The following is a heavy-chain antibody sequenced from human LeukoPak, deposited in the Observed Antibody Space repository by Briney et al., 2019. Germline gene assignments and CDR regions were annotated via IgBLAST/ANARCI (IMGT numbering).Heavy chain of an antibody. V-gene: IGHV4-30-4*07. CDR1: GGSISSGGYS. Sequence: SQTLSLTCAVSGGSISSGGYSWSWIRQPPGKGLEWIGYIYDSVSTYYNPSLKSRVTISVDTSKNQFSLKLSSVTAADTAVYYCARDRLPRSSSTKGKDYMDVWGKGTTVTVSS. CDR3: ARDRLPRSSSTKGKDYMDV. J-gene: IGHJ6*03. CDR2: IYDSVST. D-gene: IGHD6-13*01.